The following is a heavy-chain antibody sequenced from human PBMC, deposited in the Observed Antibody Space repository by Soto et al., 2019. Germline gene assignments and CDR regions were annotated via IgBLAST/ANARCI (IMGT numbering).Heavy chain of an antibody. Sequence: GGSLRLSCTDSGVSFSGHTMNWVRQAPGRGLEWVSSISQSSSHKYYADSVKGRSTISRDNAKNSLFLEMNTLTVEDTAVYYCTRDYVMDVWGQGTTVTVSS. CDR2: ISQSSSHK. J-gene: IGHJ6*02. CDR3: TRDYVMDV. D-gene: IGHD3-10*02. V-gene: IGHV3-21*01. CDR1: GVSFSGHT.